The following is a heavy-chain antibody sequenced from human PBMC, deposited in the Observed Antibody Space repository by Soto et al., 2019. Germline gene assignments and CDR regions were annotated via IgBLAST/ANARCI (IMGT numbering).Heavy chain of an antibody. V-gene: IGHV1-8*01. Sequence: GASVKVYCKASGYTFTSYDINWVRQTAGQGLEWIGWMSPKTANTGYAQKFQGRVTITRSTSISTAYMELSSLTSEDTAVYYCTGGPPNWGFDSWGQGTPVTVSS. CDR2: MSPKTANT. D-gene: IGHD7-27*01. CDR1: GYTFTSYD. J-gene: IGHJ5*01. CDR3: TGGPPNWGFDS.